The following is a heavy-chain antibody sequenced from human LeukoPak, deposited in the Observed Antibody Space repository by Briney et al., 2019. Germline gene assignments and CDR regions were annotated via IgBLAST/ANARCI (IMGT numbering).Heavy chain of an antibody. CDR3: ARLLGHDFWSQYYYYGMDV. V-gene: IGHV4-31*03. CDR1: GGSISSGGYY. J-gene: IGHJ6*02. Sequence: PSQTLSLTCTVSGGSISSGGYYWSWIRQHPGKGLEWIGYIYYSGSTYYNPSLKSRVTISVDTSKNQFSLKLSSVTAADTAVYYCARLLGHDFWSQYYYYGMDVWGQGTTVTVSS. CDR2: IYYSGST. D-gene: IGHD3-3*01.